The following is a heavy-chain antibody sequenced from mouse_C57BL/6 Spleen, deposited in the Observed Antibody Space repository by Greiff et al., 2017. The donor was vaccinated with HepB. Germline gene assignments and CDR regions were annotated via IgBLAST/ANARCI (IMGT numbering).Heavy chain of an antibody. J-gene: IGHJ2*01. CDR3: ARSRHGTYFDY. CDR1: GYAFSSSW. V-gene: IGHV1-82*01. D-gene: IGHD2-1*01. Sequence: QVQLQQSGPELVKPGASVKISCKASGYAFSSSWMNWVKQRPGKGLEWIGRIYPGDGDTKYNGKFKGKATITAAKSSSTAYMQLSSLTSEDSAVYFCARSRHGTYFDYWGQGTTLTVSS. CDR2: IYPGDGDT.